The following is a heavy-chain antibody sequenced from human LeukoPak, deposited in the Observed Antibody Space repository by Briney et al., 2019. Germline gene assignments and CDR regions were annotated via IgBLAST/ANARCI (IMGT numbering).Heavy chain of an antibody. Sequence: ASVKVSCKASGYTFTVYSINWLRQAPGQGLEWMGWITTSTGKPTYAQGFTGRFVFSLDTSVSTTYLHINSLKAEDTAVYYCARDASMINFDYWGQGSLVTVSA. J-gene: IGHJ4*02. CDR1: GYTFTVYS. CDR2: ITTSTGKP. D-gene: IGHD3-16*01. V-gene: IGHV7-4-1*02. CDR3: ARDASMINFDY.